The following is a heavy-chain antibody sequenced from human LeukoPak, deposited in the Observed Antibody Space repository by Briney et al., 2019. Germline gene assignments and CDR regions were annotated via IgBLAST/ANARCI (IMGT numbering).Heavy chain of an antibody. D-gene: IGHD3-22*01. CDR3: AREGVREYYDSSDPTSWFDP. J-gene: IGHJ5*02. Sequence: ASVKVSCKASGYTFTSYAMNWVRQAPGQGLEWMGWINTNTGSPTYAQGFTGRFVFSLDTSVSTAYLQISSLKAEDTAVYYCAREGVREYYDSSDPTSWFDPWGQGTLVTVSS. V-gene: IGHV7-4-1*02. CDR2: INTNTGSP. CDR1: GYTFTSYA.